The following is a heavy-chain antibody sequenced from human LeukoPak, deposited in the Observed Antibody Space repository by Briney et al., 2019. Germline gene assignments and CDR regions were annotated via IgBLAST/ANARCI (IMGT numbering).Heavy chain of an antibody. CDR1: GFTFSTYA. CDR3: AKGRGSSWPNSRKFDY. CDR2: IGGGGTST. Sequence: GGSLRLSCATAGFTFSTYAISWVRQAAGKGLEWVAVIGGGGTSTDYAASGKGGFTISRDNSKNTVSLQMNSLRGEDTAIYSCAKGRGSSWPNSRKFDYWGQGTLVTVSS. V-gene: IGHV3-23*01. D-gene: IGHD1-14*01. J-gene: IGHJ4*02.